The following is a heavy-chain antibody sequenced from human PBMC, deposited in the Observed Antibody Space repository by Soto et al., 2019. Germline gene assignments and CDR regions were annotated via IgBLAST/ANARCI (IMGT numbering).Heavy chain of an antibody. J-gene: IGHJ4*02. D-gene: IGHD2-15*01. CDR1: GYSFTSYW. Sequence: GESLKISCKGSGYSFTSYWISWVRQMPGKGLEWMGRIDPSDSYTNYSPSFQGHVTISADKSISTAYLQWSSLKASDTAMYYCARHDLGGSSYYYFDYWGQGTLATVSS. CDR2: IDPSDSYT. V-gene: IGHV5-10-1*01. CDR3: ARHDLGGSSYYYFDY.